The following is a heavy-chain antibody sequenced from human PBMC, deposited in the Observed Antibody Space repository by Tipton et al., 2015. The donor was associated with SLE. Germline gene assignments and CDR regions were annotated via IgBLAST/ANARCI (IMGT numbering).Heavy chain of an antibody. CDR3: ARLVGENWFDP. J-gene: IGHJ5*02. CDR1: GDYITSDIYY. CDR2: FHYSGNT. V-gene: IGHV4-39*07. D-gene: IGHD2-8*02. Sequence: TLPLTCFVSGDYITSDIYYWAWIRQPPGKGLEWIAPFHYSGNTYYSPSVNSLQSRVTMSVDTSRNEFSLQLRSVTAADTAIYFCARLVGENWFDPWGQGTLVTVSS.